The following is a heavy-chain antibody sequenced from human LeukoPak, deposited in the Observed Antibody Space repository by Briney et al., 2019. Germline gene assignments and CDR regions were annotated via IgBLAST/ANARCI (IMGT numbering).Heavy chain of an antibody. Sequence: SETLSLTCTVSGASSSDYYWSWIRQPPGKGLEWIAYVYDVGSTNYNFSLKSRVTISVDTSKNQFSLNLSSVTAADTAVYYCARGSGSYHSRFDSWGQGTLVTVPS. CDR3: ARGSGSYHSRFDS. D-gene: IGHD1-26*01. J-gene: IGHJ4*02. V-gene: IGHV4-59*08. CDR2: VYDVGST. CDR1: GASSSDYY.